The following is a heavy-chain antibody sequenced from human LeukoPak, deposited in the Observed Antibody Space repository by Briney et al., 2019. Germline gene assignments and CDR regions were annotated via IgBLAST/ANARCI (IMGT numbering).Heavy chain of an antibody. CDR1: GFTFSNYY. V-gene: IGHV3-11*01. Sequence: PGGSLRLSCAASGFTFSNYYMTWIRQAPGRGLEWLSYISGSTNIIYYADSVEGRFTISRDNAKNSLYLQMNSLRAEDTAIYYCARGGVVAKNNWFDPWGQGTLVTVSS. CDR3: ARGGVVAKNNWFDP. J-gene: IGHJ5*02. CDR2: ISGSTNII. D-gene: IGHD2-15*01.